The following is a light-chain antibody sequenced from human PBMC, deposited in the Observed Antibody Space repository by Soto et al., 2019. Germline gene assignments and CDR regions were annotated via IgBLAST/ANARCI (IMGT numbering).Light chain of an antibody. V-gene: IGKV3-15*01. CDR3: QHYNNWPPAWT. CDR1: QSVRNH. J-gene: IGKJ1*01. Sequence: DIVLTHSPATLSVSPGERATLSCLASQSVRNHLAWYHQKPGQAPRLLIYGASTRATGIPARFSGSGSGTEFTLTISSLQSEDFALYYCQHYNNWPPAWTFGQGTKVDI. CDR2: GAS.